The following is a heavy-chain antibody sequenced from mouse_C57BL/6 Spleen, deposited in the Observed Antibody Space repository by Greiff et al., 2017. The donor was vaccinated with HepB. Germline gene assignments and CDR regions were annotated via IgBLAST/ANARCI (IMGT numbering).Heavy chain of an antibody. CDR2: ISDGGSYT. Sequence: EVQVVESGGGLVKPGGSLKLSCAASGFTFSSYAMSWVRQTPEKRLEWVATISDGGSYTYYPDNVKGRFTISRDNAKNNLYLQMSHLKSEDTAMYYCARSLITTVVATGGYYFDYWGQGTTLTVSS. V-gene: IGHV5-4*01. J-gene: IGHJ2*01. CDR3: ARSLITTVVATGGYYFDY. CDR1: GFTFSSYA. D-gene: IGHD1-1*01.